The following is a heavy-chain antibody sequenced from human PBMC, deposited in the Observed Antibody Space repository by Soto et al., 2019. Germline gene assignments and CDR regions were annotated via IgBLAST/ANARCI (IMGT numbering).Heavy chain of an antibody. J-gene: IGHJ4*02. D-gene: IGHD6-13*01. CDR1: GFTFSSYA. V-gene: IGHV3-23*01. CDR3: AKVNKSRLSKQQLVEFTEYYFDY. Sequence: GGSLRLSCAASGFTFSSYAMSWVRQAPGKGLEWVSAISGSGGSTYYVDSVKGRFTISRDNSKNTLYLQMNSLRAEDTAVYYCAKVNKSRLSKQQLVEFTEYYFDYWGQGTLVTVSS. CDR2: ISGSGGST.